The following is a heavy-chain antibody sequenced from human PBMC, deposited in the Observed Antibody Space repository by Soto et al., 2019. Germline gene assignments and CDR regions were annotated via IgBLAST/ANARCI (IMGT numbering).Heavy chain of an antibody. Sequence: EVQLLESGGGLVQPGGSLRLSCAASGFTFSSYAMSWVRQAPGKGLEWVSAISGSGGSTYYADSVKGRFTISRDNSKNTLYLKMNSLRDEDTAVYYCANPPPPYYYDSSGYYRAFDIWGQGTMVTVSS. D-gene: IGHD3-22*01. CDR1: GFTFSSYA. J-gene: IGHJ3*02. CDR2: ISGSGGST. V-gene: IGHV3-23*01. CDR3: ANPPPPYYYDSSGYYRAFDI.